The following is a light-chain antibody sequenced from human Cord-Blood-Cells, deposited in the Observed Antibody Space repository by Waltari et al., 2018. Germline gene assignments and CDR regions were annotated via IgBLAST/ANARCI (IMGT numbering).Light chain of an antibody. V-gene: IGKV3-20*01. CDR1: QSVSSSY. Sequence: EIVLTQSPGTLSLSPGERATLSCRASQSVSSSYLAWYQQKPGQAPRLLIYGASSSATGIPDRFSGSGSGTDFTLTISILEPEDFAVYYCQQYGSSPYTFGQGTKLEIK. J-gene: IGKJ2*01. CDR2: GAS. CDR3: QQYGSSPYT.